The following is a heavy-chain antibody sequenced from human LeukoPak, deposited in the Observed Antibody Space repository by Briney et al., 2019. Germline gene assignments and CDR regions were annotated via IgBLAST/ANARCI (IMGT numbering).Heavy chain of an antibody. J-gene: IGHJ4*02. D-gene: IGHD3-22*01. V-gene: IGHV1-69*13. CDR3: ARHSGYHSTMYLDY. CDR2: ITAIFRTA. CDR1: GYTFTNYY. Sequence: SVKVSCKASGYTFTNYYIHWVRQAPGQGLEWMGGITAIFRTANYAQKFQGRVTVTADEFMSTVYMELSSLRSEDTAVYYCARHSGYHSTMYLDYWGQGTLVTVSS.